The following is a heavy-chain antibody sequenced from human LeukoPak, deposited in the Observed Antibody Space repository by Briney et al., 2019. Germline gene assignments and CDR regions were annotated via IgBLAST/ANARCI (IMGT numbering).Heavy chain of an antibody. CDR1: GFTFSSYA. CDR3: ARDLDGTMHDGDY. J-gene: IGHJ4*02. Sequence: RGSLRLSCAASGFTFSSYAMHWVRQAPGKGLEWVAVISYDGSNKYYADSVKGRFTISRDNSKNTLYLQMNSLRAEDTAVYYCARDLDGTMHDGDYWGQGTLVTVSS. CDR2: ISYDGSNK. V-gene: IGHV3-30-3*01. D-gene: IGHD1-14*01.